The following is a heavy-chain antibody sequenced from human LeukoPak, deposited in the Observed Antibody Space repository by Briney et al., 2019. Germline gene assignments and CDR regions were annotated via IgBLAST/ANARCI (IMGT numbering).Heavy chain of an antibody. CDR1: GFTFSTYG. V-gene: IGHV3-30*02. CDR3: ARPSENLILDY. D-gene: IGHD2/OR15-2a*01. J-gene: IGHJ4*02. Sequence: HPGGSLRLSCATSGFTFSTYGMHWVRQAPGKGLEWVAFIRYDGSNKEYADSVKGRFTISRDNTKNRVYLQMNSLRDEDTAVFYCARPSENLILDYWGQGTLLTVSS. CDR2: IRYDGSNK.